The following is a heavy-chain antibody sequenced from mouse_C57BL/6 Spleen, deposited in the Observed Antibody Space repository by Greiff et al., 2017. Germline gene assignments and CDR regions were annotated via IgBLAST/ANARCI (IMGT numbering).Heavy chain of an antibody. Sequence: EVKLVESGPELVKPGASVKMSCKASGYTFTDYNMHWVKQSHGKSLEWIGYINPNNGGTSYNQKFKGKATLTVNKSSSTAYMELRSLTSEDSAVYYCARSGDYDEDFDVWGTGTTVTVSS. CDR2: INPNNGGT. J-gene: IGHJ1*03. CDR1: GYTFTDYN. CDR3: ARSGDYDEDFDV. D-gene: IGHD2-4*01. V-gene: IGHV1-22*01.